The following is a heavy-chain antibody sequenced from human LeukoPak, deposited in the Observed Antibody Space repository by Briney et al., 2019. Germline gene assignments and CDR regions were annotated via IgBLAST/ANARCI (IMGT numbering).Heavy chain of an antibody. J-gene: IGHJ6*02. Sequence: ASVKVSCKASGYTFTGYYMHWVRQAPGQGLEWMGWINPNSGGTNYAQKFQGWVTMTRDTSISTAYMELSRLRSDDTAVYYCGRDANGIAAAGPWGGMDVWGQGTTVTVSS. CDR2: INPNSGGT. V-gene: IGHV1-2*04. CDR3: GRDANGIAAAGPWGGMDV. CDR1: GYTFTGYY. D-gene: IGHD6-13*01.